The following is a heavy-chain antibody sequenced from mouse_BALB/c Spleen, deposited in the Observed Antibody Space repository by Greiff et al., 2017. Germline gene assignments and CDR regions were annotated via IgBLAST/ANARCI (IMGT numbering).Heavy chain of an antibody. J-gene: IGHJ2*01. CDR1: GYSITSGYY. V-gene: IGHV3-6*02. Sequence: ESGPGLVKPSQSLSLTCSVTGYSITSGYYWNWIRQFPGNKLEWRGYISYAGSNNYNPSLKNRISITRATTKNQFFLKFNSVTTEDTATYYCAREGYYGSLDYWGQGTTLTVSS. D-gene: IGHD1-1*01. CDR2: ISYAGSN. CDR3: AREGYYGSLDY.